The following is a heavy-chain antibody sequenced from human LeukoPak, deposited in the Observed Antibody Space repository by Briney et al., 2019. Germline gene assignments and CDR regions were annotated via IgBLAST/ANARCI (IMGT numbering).Heavy chain of an antibody. V-gene: IGHV3-30*19. D-gene: IGHD1-26*01. CDR3: AKPGRVGPPTYFDY. CDR2: ISYDGSNT. Sequence: GGSLRLSCVASGFSFSSYGMHWVRQAPGKGLEWVAIISYDGSNTYYADSVKGRFTISRDNSKNTVYLQMNSLRAADTAAYYCAKPGRVGPPTYFDYWGQGTLVTVSS. CDR1: GFSFSSYG. J-gene: IGHJ4*02.